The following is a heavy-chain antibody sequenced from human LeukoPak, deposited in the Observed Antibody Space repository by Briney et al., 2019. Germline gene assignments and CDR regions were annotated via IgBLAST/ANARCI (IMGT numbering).Heavy chain of an antibody. Sequence: GGSLRLSCAASGFTFSNYAMSWVRQAPGKGLEWVSGLSGSGGTTYYADSMKGRFTISRDNPKNTLYLQMNSLRAEDTAVYYCAEDLRESPDDWGQGTLVTVSS. V-gene: IGHV3-23*01. CDR2: LSGSGGTT. CDR3: AEDLRESPDD. CDR1: GFTFSNYA. J-gene: IGHJ4*02.